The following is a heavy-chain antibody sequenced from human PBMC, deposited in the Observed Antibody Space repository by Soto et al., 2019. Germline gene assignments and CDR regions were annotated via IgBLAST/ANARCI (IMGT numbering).Heavy chain of an antibody. CDR3: ARVVVSYGDYAWFDP. CDR2: IIPIFGTA. Sequence: SVKVSCKASGGTFSSYAISWVRQAPGQGLEWMGGIIPIFGTANYAQKFQGRVTITADESTSTAYMELSSLRSEDTAEYYCARVVVSYGDYAWFDPWGQGTLVTVSS. D-gene: IGHD4-17*01. CDR1: GGTFSSYA. V-gene: IGHV1-69*13. J-gene: IGHJ5*02.